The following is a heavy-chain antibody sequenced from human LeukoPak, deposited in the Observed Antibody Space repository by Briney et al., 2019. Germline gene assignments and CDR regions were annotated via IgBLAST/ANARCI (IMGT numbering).Heavy chain of an antibody. CDR1: GYTFTGYY. J-gene: IGHJ4*02. Sequence: SVKVSCKASGYTFTGYYMHWVRQAPGQGLEWMGGIIPIFGTANYAQKFQGRVTITADKSTSTAYMELSSLRSEDTAVYYCASGGGADYYDSSGYGYYFDYWGQGTLVTVSS. CDR3: ASGGGADYYDSSGYGYYFDY. D-gene: IGHD3-22*01. CDR2: IIPIFGTA. V-gene: IGHV1-69*06.